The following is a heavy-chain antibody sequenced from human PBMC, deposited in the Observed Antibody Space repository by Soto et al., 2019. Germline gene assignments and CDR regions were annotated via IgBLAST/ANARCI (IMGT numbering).Heavy chain of an antibody. J-gene: IGHJ5*02. V-gene: IGHV4-30-4*01. CDR1: GGSISSGDYY. D-gene: IGHD3-3*01. CDR3: ARVGYDFWSGPSGSLDP. CDR2: IYYSGST. Sequence: SETLSLTCTVSGGSISSGDYYWSWIRQPPGKGLEWIGYIYYSGSTYYNPSLKSRVTISVDTSKNQFSLKLSSVTAADTAVYYCARVGYDFWSGPSGSLDPWGQGTLVTVSS.